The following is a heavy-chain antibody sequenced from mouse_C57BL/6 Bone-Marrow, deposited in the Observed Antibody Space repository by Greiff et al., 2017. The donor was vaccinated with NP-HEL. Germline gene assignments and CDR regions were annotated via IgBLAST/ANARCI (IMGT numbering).Heavy chain of an antibody. Sequence: EVKLVESGGGLVKPGGSLKLSCAASGFTFSDYGMHWVRQAPEKGLEWVAYISSGSSTIYYADTVKGRFTISRDNAKNTLFLQMTSLRSEDTAMYYCARSSGYVRWYFDVWGTGTTVTVSS. CDR3: ARSSGYVRWYFDV. V-gene: IGHV5-17*01. J-gene: IGHJ1*03. CDR2: ISSGSSTI. CDR1: GFTFSDYG. D-gene: IGHD3-2*02.